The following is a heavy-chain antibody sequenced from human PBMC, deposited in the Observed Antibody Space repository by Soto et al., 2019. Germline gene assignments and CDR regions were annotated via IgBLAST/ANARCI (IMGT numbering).Heavy chain of an antibody. Sequence: SETLSLTCTVSGASISSYYWNWIRQSPGKGLEWIGHIYYNGNTKYNPFLESRLTISVDTSKNQFSLELNSVTAADTAVYFCARRAVAVEALREDYWFEPWGQGTLVCGSS. CDR3: ARRAVAVEALREDYWFEP. CDR1: GASISSYY. V-gene: IGHV4-59*01. D-gene: IGHD2-15*01. J-gene: IGHJ5*02. CDR2: IYYNGNT.